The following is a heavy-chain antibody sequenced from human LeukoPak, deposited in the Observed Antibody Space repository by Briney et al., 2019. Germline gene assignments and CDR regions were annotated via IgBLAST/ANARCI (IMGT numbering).Heavy chain of an antibody. V-gene: IGHV1-46*01. D-gene: IGHD3-9*01. CDR3: ARGLNFYFGASWSWFDP. J-gene: IGHJ5*02. CDR1: GYTFTSYY. CDR2: INPSGGST. Sequence: GSVKVSCKASGYTFTSYYMHWVRQAPGQGLEWMGIINPSGGSTSYAQKFQGRVTMTRDTSTSTVYMELSSLRSEDTAVYYCARGLNFYFGASWSWFDPWGQGTLVTVSS.